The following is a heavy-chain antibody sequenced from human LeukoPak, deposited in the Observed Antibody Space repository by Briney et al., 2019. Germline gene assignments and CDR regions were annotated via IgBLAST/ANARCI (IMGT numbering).Heavy chain of an antibody. V-gene: IGHV5-51*01. D-gene: IGHD6-19*01. CDR3: ARSWVAGYGTVLDY. CDR1: GYSFTNYW. J-gene: IGHJ4*02. Sequence: GESLKISCKGSGYSFTNYWIGWVRQVPGKGLEWMGIIYPGDSDTRYSPSLQGQVTISADKSITTAYLQWSSLKASDTAMYYCARSWVAGYGTVLDYWGQGTLVTVSS. CDR2: IYPGDSDT.